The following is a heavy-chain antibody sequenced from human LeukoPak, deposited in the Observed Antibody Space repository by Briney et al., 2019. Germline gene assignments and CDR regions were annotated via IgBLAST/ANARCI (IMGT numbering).Heavy chain of an antibody. D-gene: IGHD6-19*01. V-gene: IGHV3-7*01. J-gene: IGHJ4*02. CDR3: ASKQWLVSDFDY. Sequence: GGSLRLSCAASGFTFSGYWMNWVRQAPGKGLEWVAKIKQDGSEKYYVDSVKGRFTISRDNTKNSLYLQMNSLRAEDTAVYYCASKQWLVSDFDYWGQGTLVTVSS. CDR2: IKQDGSEK. CDR1: GFTFSGYW.